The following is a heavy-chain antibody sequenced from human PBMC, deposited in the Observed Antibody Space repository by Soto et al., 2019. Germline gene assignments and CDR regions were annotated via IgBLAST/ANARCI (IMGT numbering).Heavy chain of an antibody. CDR3: ARVTGQNYPHYNFDH. CDR2: ISHSGSA. Sequence: PSETLSLTCAVSAYSISSGYFWVWIRQPPGKGLEWIGSISHSGSAYYNPSLKSRLTISVDTSKNQFSLKLSSVTAADTAVYYCARVTGQNYPHYNFDHWGQGTLVTVSS. D-gene: IGHD2-21*02. V-gene: IGHV4-38-2*01. CDR1: AYSISSGYF. J-gene: IGHJ4*02.